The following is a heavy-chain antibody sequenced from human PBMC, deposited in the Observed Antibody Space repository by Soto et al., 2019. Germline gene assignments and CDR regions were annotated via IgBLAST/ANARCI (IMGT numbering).Heavy chain of an antibody. J-gene: IGHJ6*02. Sequence: PSQTLSLPYAISGDSVSSNSAAWNWIRQSPSRGLEWLGRTYYRSKWYNDYAVSVKSRITINPDTSKNQFSLQLNSVTPEDTAVYYCARLGYSYGYYYYGMDVWGQGTTVTVSS. CDR2: TYYRSKWYN. D-gene: IGHD5-18*01. CDR3: ARLGYSYGYYYYGMDV. V-gene: IGHV6-1*01. CDR1: GDSVSSNSAA.